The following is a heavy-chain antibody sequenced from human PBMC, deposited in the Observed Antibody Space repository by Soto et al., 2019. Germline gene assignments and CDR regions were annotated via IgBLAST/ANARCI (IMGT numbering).Heavy chain of an antibody. CDR1: GYTFTEYD. J-gene: IGHJ4*02. CDR3: EVTTGD. Sequence: GASVKVSCKTSGYTFTEYDINWVRQAPGQGPEYMGWVSPENRNAGYAPQFRGRVSMTTDTTISTAYLELTNLTFEDTAVYYCEVTTGDWGQGTMVTVSS. CDR2: VSPENRNA. V-gene: IGHV1-8*01. D-gene: IGHD1-1*01.